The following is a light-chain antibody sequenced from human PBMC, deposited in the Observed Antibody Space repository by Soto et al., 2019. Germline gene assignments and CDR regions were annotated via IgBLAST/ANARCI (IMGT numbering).Light chain of an antibody. CDR1: QSVSSSY. CDR2: GAS. V-gene: IGKV3-20*01. CDR3: QQFGSSPFP. Sequence: EIVLTQSPGTLSLSPGERATLSCRASQSVSSSYLAWYQQKPGQAPRLLIYGASSRANGIPDKFRGSGSGTDFSLNISRLGPEDLAVYYCQQFGSSPFPFGPGTKVDIK. J-gene: IGKJ3*01.